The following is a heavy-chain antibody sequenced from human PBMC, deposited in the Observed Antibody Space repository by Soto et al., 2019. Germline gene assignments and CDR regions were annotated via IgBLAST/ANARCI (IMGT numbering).Heavy chain of an antibody. CDR3: ARVGACGGDCYSFDY. Sequence: SETLSLTCTVSGGSISSYYWSWIRQPPGKGLEWIGYIYYSGSTNYNPSLKSRVTISVDTSKNQFSLKLSSVTAADTAVYYCARVGACGGDCYSFDYWGQGTLVTVS. J-gene: IGHJ4*02. D-gene: IGHD2-21*02. V-gene: IGHV4-59*01. CDR1: GGSISSYY. CDR2: IYYSGST.